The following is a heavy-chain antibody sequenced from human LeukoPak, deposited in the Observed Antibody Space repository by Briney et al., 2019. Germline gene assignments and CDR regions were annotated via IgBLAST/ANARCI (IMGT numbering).Heavy chain of an antibody. Sequence: PGGSLRLSCAASGFTFSSYWMHWVRQAPGKGLVWVSRINSDGSSTSYADSVKGRFTISRDNAKNTPYLQMNSLRAEDTAVYYCARGRLDYYDSSGYHDYWGQGTLVTVSS. CDR1: GFTFSSYW. CDR2: INSDGSST. CDR3: ARGRLDYYDSSGYHDY. J-gene: IGHJ4*02. V-gene: IGHV3-74*01. D-gene: IGHD3-22*01.